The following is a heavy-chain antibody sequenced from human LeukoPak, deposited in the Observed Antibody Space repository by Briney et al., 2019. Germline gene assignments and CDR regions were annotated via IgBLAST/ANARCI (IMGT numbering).Heavy chain of an antibody. V-gene: IGHV3-23*01. Sequence: GGPLRLSCAASGFTFSNYGMSWVRQAPGKGLEWVSTISGSGSATYNAGSVKGRFTTSRDNSNNTLYLQMNSLRAEVTAVYYCAKTEAPAAIRAGSDYWGQGTLVTVSS. D-gene: IGHD2-2*02. J-gene: IGHJ4*02. CDR2: ISGSGSAT. CDR3: AKTEAPAAIRAGSDY. CDR1: GFTFSNYG.